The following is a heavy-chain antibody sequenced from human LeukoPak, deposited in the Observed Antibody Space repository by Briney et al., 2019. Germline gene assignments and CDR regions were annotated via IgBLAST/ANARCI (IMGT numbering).Heavy chain of an antibody. D-gene: IGHD1-26*01. CDR3: ASLRTGGYSWGLSD. J-gene: IGHJ4*02. CDR2: INPNNGGT. Sequence: ASVKVSCKASGYTFTGYYIHWVRQAPGQGLEWMGWINPNNGGTNYAQKFQGRVTMTRDTSISTTYMEVCRLRSDDTAVYYCASLRTGGYSWGLSDWGQGTLVTVSS. CDR1: GYTFTGYY. V-gene: IGHV1-2*02.